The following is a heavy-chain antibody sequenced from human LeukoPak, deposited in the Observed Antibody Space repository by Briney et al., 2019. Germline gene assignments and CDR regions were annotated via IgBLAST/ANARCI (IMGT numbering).Heavy chain of an antibody. CDR1: GFTFSSYS. J-gene: IGHJ4*02. D-gene: IGHD4-17*01. V-gene: IGHV3-33*08. CDR3: ARSYGDYAPDY. Sequence: GGSLRLSCAASGFTFSSYSMNWVRQAPGKGLEWVAIIWYDGSIKYYEESVKGRFTISRDDSKNTVYLQMNSLRVEDTALYFCARSYGDYAPDYWGQGTLVTVSS. CDR2: IWYDGSIK.